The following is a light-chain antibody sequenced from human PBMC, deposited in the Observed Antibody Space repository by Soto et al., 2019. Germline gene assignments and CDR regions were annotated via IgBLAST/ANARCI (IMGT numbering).Light chain of an antibody. Sequence: QSVLTQPPSASGSPGQAVTISCTGTSRDIGGYDFVSWYQVRPGEAPQLIIYNVNGRPSGVPDRFSGSKSGNTASLTISGLQAADEADYYCSLYTSENAYVFGTRTKVTVL. CDR1: SRDIGGYDF. V-gene: IGLV2-18*01. J-gene: IGLJ1*01. CDR2: NVN. CDR3: SLYTSENAYV.